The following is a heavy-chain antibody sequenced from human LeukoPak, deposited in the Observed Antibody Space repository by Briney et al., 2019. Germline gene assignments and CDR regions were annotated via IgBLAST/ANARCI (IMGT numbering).Heavy chain of an antibody. D-gene: IGHD4-17*01. Sequence: GGSLRLSCAASGFTFSSYGMHWVRQAPGKGLEWVAVIWYDGSNKYYADSVKGRFTISRDNSKNTLYLQMNSLRAEDTAVYYCARTGYGDLYYFDYWGQGTLVTVSS. CDR2: IWYDGSNK. V-gene: IGHV3-33*01. CDR1: GFTFSSYG. J-gene: IGHJ4*02. CDR3: ARTGYGDLYYFDY.